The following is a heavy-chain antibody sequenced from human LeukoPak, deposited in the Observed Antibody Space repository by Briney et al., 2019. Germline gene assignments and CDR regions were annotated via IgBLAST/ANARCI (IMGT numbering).Heavy chain of an antibody. V-gene: IGHV3-21*01. CDR2: ICTSSNYI. CDR1: GITFRRYT. Sequence: GGSLRLSCAASGITFRRYTMTWVRLAPGKGLEWVSSICTSSNYIYYADSVRGRFTISRDNAKKSLILQMNSLRAEDSALYYCATPLFCSSTRPPWAHWGQGTLFPVPS. CDR3: ATPLFCSSTRPPWAH. J-gene: IGHJ4*02. D-gene: IGHD2-2*01.